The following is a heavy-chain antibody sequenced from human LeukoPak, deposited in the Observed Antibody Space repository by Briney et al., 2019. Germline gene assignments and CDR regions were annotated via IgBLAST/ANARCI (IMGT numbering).Heavy chain of an antibody. V-gene: IGHV1-69*13. D-gene: IGHD6-6*01. CDR3: ARVGYSSSSVDY. Sequence: SVKVSCKASGGTFSSYAISWVRQAPGQGLEWMGGIIPIFGTANYAQKFQGRVTITADESTSTAYMELSSLRSEDTAVYYCARVGYSSSSVDYWGQGTLVTVSS. CDR2: IIPIFGTA. CDR1: GGTFSSYA. J-gene: IGHJ4*02.